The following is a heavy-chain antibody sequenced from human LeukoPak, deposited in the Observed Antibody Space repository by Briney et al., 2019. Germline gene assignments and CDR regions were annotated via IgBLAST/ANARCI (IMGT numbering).Heavy chain of an antibody. Sequence: GASVKVSCKASGGTFSSYAISWVRQAPGQGLEWMGGIIPIFGTANYAQKFQGRVTITTDESTSTAYMELSSLRSEDTAVYYCPTDYQLGYWGQGTLVTVSS. CDR2: IIPIFGTA. D-gene: IGHD2-2*01. CDR3: PTDYQLGY. J-gene: IGHJ4*02. CDR1: GGTFSSYA. V-gene: IGHV1-69*05.